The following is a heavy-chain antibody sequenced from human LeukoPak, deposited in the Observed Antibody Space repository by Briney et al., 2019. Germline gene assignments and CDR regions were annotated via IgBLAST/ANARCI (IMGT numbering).Heavy chain of an antibody. D-gene: IGHD2-2*01. J-gene: IGHJ4*02. CDR2: IIPIFGTA. CDR3: ARGYCSSTSCYEGGYFDY. Sequence: GASVKVSCKASGGTFSSYAISWVRQAPGQGHEWMGRIIPIFGTANYAQKFQGRVTITTDESTSTAYMELSSLRSEDTAVYYCARGYCSSTSCYEGGYFDYWGQGTLVTVSS. CDR1: GGTFSSYA. V-gene: IGHV1-69*05.